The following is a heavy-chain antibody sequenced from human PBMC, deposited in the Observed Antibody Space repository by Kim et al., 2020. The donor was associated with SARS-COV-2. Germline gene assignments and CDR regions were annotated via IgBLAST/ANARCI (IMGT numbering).Heavy chain of an antibody. Sequence: SETLSLTCAVSGGSISSGGYSWSWIRQPPGKGLEWIGYIYHSGSTYYNPSLKSRVTISVDRSKNQFYLKLSSVTAADTAVYYCARVGPYYYDSSGSASAEYFQHGGQGTLVTVSS. V-gene: IGHV4-30-2*01. J-gene: IGHJ1*01. CDR2: IYHSGST. CDR1: GGSISSGGYS. D-gene: IGHD3-22*01. CDR3: ARVGPYYYDSSGSASAEYFQH.